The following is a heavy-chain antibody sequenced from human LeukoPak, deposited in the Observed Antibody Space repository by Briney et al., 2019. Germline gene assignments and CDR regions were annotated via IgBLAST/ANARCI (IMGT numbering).Heavy chain of an antibody. V-gene: IGHV1-2*02. J-gene: IGHJ6*02. CDR1: GYTFPGYY. CDR3: ARDGEDYDILTGYRYYYGMDV. Sequence: ASVKVSCKASGYTFPGYYMHWVRQAPGQGLEWMGWINPNSGGTNYAQKFQGRVTMTRDTSISTAYMELSRLRSDGTAVYYCARDGEDYDILTGYRYYYGMDVWGQGTTVTVSS. CDR2: INPNSGGT. D-gene: IGHD3-9*01.